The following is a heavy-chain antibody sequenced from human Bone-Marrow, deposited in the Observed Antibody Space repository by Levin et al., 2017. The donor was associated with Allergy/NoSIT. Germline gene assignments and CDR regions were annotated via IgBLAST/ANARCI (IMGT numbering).Heavy chain of an antibody. Sequence: SETLSLTCTVSGASISSGDSYWSWLRQLPGKGLEWIGYIYSNGATYSNPSLKSRAIISRDTSNNQFSLKMGPMTAADTGLYFCARVPYCSGGRCSLGSAWFDPWGHGTLVTVSS. D-gene: IGHD2-15*01. V-gene: IGHV4-31*03. J-gene: IGHJ5*02. CDR3: ARVPYCSGGRCSLGSAWFDP. CDR2: IYSNGAT. CDR1: GASISSGDSY.